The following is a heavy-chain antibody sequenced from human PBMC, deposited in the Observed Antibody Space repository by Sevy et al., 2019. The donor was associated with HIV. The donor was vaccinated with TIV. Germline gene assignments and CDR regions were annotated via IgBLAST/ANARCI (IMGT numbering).Heavy chain of an antibody. Sequence: GGSLRLSCAASGFTFSSYSMNWVRQAPGKGLEWVSSISSSSSYIYYADSVKGRFTISRDNAKNSLYLQMNSLRAEDTAVYYCARFPPERAFDIWGQGTMVTVSS. CDR1: GFTFSSYS. CDR3: ARFPPERAFDI. V-gene: IGHV3-21*01. CDR2: ISSSSSYI. J-gene: IGHJ3*02.